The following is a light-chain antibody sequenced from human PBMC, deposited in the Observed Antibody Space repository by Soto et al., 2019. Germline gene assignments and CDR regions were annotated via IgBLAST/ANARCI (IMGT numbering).Light chain of an antibody. V-gene: IGKV3-20*01. CDR2: GAS. CDR1: QSAGNF. J-gene: IGKJ4*01. Sequence: TQSPATLSVSLGETASLSCRASQSAGNFLAWYQQKPGQAPRLLIYGASTRATGIPDRFSGSGSGTDFSLTISRLEPEVFAVYYCRQYGSAVLTFGGGTKG. CDR3: RQYGSAVLT.